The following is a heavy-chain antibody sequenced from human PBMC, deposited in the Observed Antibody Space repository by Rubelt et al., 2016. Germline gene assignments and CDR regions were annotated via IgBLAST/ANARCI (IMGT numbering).Heavy chain of an antibody. Sequence: GLEWVSAISGSGGSTYYADSVKGRFTISRDNSKNTLSLQMNSLRAEDTAVYYCAKEGGATVTTSYYFDYWGQGTLVTVSS. V-gene: IGHV3-23*01. CDR3: AKEGGATVTTSYYFDY. D-gene: IGHD4-17*01. CDR2: ISGSGGST. J-gene: IGHJ4*02.